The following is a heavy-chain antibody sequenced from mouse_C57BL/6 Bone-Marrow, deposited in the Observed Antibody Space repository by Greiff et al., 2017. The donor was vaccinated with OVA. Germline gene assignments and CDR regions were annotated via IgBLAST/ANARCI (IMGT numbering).Heavy chain of an antibody. Sequence: EVMLVESGGGLVKPGGSLKLSCAASGFTFSSYAMSWVRQTPEKRLEWVATISDGGSYTYYPDNVKGRFTISRDNAKNNLYLQMSHLKSEDTAMYYCARERYYGSEYFDVWGTGTTVTVSS. CDR3: ARERYYGSEYFDV. CDR1: GFTFSSYA. V-gene: IGHV5-4*01. D-gene: IGHD1-1*01. CDR2: ISDGGSYT. J-gene: IGHJ1*03.